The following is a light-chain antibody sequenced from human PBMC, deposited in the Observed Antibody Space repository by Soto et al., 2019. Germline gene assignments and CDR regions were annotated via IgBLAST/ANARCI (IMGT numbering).Light chain of an antibody. Sequence: IAMTHSPATLSVSPWEIVTHSCRASQRVYSNLAWYQQRPGQAPRLLIYGASTRATGVPARFSGRGSGTEFTLTISSLQSEDFAVYYCQQYTNWPPNTFGQGTRLEIK. V-gene: IGKV3-15*01. CDR1: QRVYSN. J-gene: IGKJ5*01. CDR3: QQYTNWPPNT. CDR2: GAS.